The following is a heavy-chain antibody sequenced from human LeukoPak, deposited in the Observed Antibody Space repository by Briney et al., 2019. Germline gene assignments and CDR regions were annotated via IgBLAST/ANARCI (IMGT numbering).Heavy chain of an antibody. CDR2: INAGNGNT. CDR3: ARGDIYSGTPDV. Sequence: ASVKVSCKASGGTFISYAISWVRQAPGQRLEWMGWINAGNGNTKYSQKFQGRVTITRDTSASTAYMELSSLRSEDTAVYYCARGDIYSGTPDVWGQGTTVTVSS. CDR1: GGTFISYA. V-gene: IGHV1-3*01. J-gene: IGHJ6*02. D-gene: IGHD2-15*01.